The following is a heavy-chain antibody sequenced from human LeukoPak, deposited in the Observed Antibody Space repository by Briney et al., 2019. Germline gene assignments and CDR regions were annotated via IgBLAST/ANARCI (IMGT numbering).Heavy chain of an antibody. CDR1: GFTFSRYS. J-gene: IGHJ4*02. V-gene: IGHV3-64D*06. CDR2: ISSNGGST. Sequence: GGSLRLSCAASGFTFSRYSMNWVRQAPGKGLEYVSAISSNGGSTYYADSVKGRFTISRDNSKNTLYLQMSSLRAEDTAVYYCVREDYGDYGAAYWGQGTLVTVSS. CDR3: VREDYGDYGAAY. D-gene: IGHD4-17*01.